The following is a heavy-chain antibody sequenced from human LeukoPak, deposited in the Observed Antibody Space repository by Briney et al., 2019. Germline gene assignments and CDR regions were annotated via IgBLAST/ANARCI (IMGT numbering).Heavy chain of an antibody. D-gene: IGHD2-2*02. CDR2: INHSGST. CDR3: ASPPRRYCSSTSCYSGTLDV. Sequence: SETLSLTCTVSSWSISSTTYYWSWTRQPPGKELEWIREINHSGSTNYNPSLKSRVTISVDTSKNQFSLKLSFVTAADTAVYYCASPPRRYCSSTSCYSGTLDVCGKGTTVTVSS. V-gene: IGHV4-39*07. CDR1: SWSISSTTYY. J-gene: IGHJ6*04.